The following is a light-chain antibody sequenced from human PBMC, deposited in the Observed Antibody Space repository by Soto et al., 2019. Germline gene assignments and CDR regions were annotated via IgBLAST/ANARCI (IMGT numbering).Light chain of an antibody. J-gene: IGLJ2*01. CDR1: SSDIGGYNF. CDR3: ASYTTSSTLV. Sequence: QSALTQPASVSGSPGQSITISCTGTSSDIGGYNFVSWYHQHPGKAPKLLIYAVTNRPSGIPDRFSGSKSGNTASLTISGLQAEDGADYYCASYTTSSTLVFGGGTNLTVL. V-gene: IGLV2-14*01. CDR2: AVT.